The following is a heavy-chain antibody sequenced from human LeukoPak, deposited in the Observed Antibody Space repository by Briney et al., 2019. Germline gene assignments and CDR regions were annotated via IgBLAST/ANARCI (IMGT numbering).Heavy chain of an antibody. D-gene: IGHD3-16*01. Sequence: GGSLRLSCAASGFTFSSYAMHWVRQAPGKGLEYVSAISYNGGSTYYANSVKGRFTISRDNSKNTLYLQMNSLRAEDTAVYYCWVPATAGEADYWGQGTLVIVSS. J-gene: IGHJ4*02. CDR2: ISYNGGST. V-gene: IGHV3-64*01. CDR3: WVPATAGEADY. CDR1: GFTFSSYA.